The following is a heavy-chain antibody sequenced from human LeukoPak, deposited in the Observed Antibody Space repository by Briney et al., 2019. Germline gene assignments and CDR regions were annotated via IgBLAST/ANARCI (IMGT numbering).Heavy chain of an antibody. CDR3: ARTSRLRWYFDL. Sequence: PGGSLRLSCAASGITFSAYWMHWVRQAPGKGLEWVSVIYSGGSTYYADSVKGRFTISRDNSKNTLYLQMNSLRAEDTAVYYCARTSRLRWYFDLWGRGTLVTVSS. CDR2: IYSGGST. J-gene: IGHJ2*01. V-gene: IGHV3-53*01. D-gene: IGHD1-26*01. CDR1: GITFSAYW.